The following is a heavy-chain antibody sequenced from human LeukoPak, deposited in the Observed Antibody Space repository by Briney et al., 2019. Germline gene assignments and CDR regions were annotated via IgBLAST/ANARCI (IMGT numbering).Heavy chain of an antibody. D-gene: IGHD2-8*01. J-gene: IGHJ5*02. CDR1: GYTFTGYY. Sequence: ASVKVSCKASGYTFTGYYMHWVRQAPGQGLEWMGWINPNSGGTNYAQKFQGRVTMTRDRSISTAYMELSRLGSDDTAVYYCARESPPYCTNGVCYGWFDPWGQGTLVTVSS. CDR3: ARESPPYCTNGVCYGWFDP. V-gene: IGHV1-2*02. CDR2: INPNSGGT.